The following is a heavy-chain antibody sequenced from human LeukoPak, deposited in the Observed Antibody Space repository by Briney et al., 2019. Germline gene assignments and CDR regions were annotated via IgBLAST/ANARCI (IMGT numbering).Heavy chain of an antibody. Sequence: SETLSLTCTVYGGSFSGYYWSWIRQPPGKGLEWIGEINHSGSTSYNPSLKSRVTISVDTSKNQFSLKLSSVTAADTAVYYCASATVTTIDYWGQGTLVTVSS. CDR1: GGSFSGYY. D-gene: IGHD4-17*01. J-gene: IGHJ4*02. CDR3: ASATVTTIDY. CDR2: INHSGST. V-gene: IGHV4-34*01.